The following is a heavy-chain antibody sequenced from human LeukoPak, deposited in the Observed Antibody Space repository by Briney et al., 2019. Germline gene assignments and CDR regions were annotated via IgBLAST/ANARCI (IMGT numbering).Heavy chain of an antibody. V-gene: IGHV4-39*01. Sequence: SETLSLTCTVSGGSISSSSYYWGWIRQPPGNGLEWIGSIYYSGSTYYNPSLKSRVTISVDTSKNQFSLKLSSVTAADTAVYYCARRGHYGSGSAPWYFDYWGQGTLVTVSS. CDR2: IYYSGST. CDR3: ARRGHYGSGSAPWYFDY. CDR1: GGSISSSSYY. J-gene: IGHJ4*02. D-gene: IGHD3-10*01.